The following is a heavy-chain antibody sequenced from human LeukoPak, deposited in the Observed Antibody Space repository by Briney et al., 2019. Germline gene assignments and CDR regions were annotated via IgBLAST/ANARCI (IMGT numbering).Heavy chain of an antibody. D-gene: IGHD6-19*01. CDR3: ARDQAAVAVKAGLDY. J-gene: IGHJ4*02. Sequence: GGSLRLSCAASGFTFSSYSMNWVRQAPGKGLEWVSSISSSSSYIYYADSVKGRFTISRDNAKNSLYLQMNSLRAEDTAVYYCARDQAAVAVKAGLDYWGQGTLVTVSS. CDR1: GFTFSSYS. CDR2: ISSSSSYI. V-gene: IGHV3-21*01.